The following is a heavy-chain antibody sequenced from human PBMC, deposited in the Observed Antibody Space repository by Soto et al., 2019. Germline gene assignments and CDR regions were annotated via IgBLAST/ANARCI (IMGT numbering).Heavy chain of an antibody. CDR3: ARQYCSGGSCYTLDY. CDR2: INPSGGST. V-gene: IGHV1-46*01. D-gene: IGHD2-15*01. CDR1: GYTFTNFG. J-gene: IGHJ4*02. Sequence: ASVKVSCKASGYTFTNFGISWVRQAPGQGLEWMGIINPSGGSTSYAQKFQGRVTMTRDTSTSTVYMELSSLRSEDTAVYYCARQYCSGGSCYTLDYWGQGTLVTVSS.